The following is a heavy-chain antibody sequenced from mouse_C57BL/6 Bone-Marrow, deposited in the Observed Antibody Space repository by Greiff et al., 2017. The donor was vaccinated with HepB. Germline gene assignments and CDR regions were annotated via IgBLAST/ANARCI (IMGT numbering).Heavy chain of an antibody. Sequence: QVQLQQSGPELVKPGASVKISCKASGYAFSSSWMNWVKQRPAKGLEWIGRIDPGDGDTNYNGKFKGKATLTADKSSSTAYMQLSSLTSEDSAVYFCARELTGTEGYFDVWGTGTTVTVSS. CDR2: IDPGDGDT. D-gene: IGHD4-1*01. CDR3: ARELTGTEGYFDV. CDR1: GYAFSSSW. J-gene: IGHJ1*03. V-gene: IGHV1-82*01.